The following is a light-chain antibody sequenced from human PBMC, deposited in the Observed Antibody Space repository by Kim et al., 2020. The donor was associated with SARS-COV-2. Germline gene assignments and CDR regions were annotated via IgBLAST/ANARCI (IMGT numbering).Light chain of an antibody. J-gene: IGLJ3*02. CDR3: LAWNSGSNWV. Sequence: SYELTQPTSVSVSPGQTASITCSGDKLGDKSTSWYQQKPGQSPVLVMYLNNKRPSGIPERFSGSNSGNTATLTISGTQAMDEGDYYCLAWNSGSNWVFGGGTQLTVL. CDR1: KLGDKS. V-gene: IGLV3-1*01. CDR2: LNN.